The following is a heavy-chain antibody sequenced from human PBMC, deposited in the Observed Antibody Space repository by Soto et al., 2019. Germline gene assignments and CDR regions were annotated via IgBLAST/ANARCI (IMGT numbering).Heavy chain of an antibody. V-gene: IGHV3-30-3*01. CDR3: ARVYIDWVEGYCSGGSCYSSLGY. J-gene: IGHJ4*02. Sequence: QVQLVESGGGVVQPGRSLRLSCAASGFTFSSYAMHWVRQAPGKGLEWVAVISYDGSNKYYADSVKGRFTISRDNSKNTLYLQMNSLRAEDTAVYYCARVYIDWVEGYCSGGSCYSSLGYWGQGTLVTVSS. CDR2: ISYDGSNK. CDR1: GFTFSSYA. D-gene: IGHD2-15*01.